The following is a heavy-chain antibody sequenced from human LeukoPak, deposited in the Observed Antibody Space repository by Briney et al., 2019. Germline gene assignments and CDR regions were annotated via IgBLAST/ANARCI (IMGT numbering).Heavy chain of an antibody. V-gene: IGHV1-2*02. CDR2: IHPHSGGT. CDR3: ARLGTGYSLSY. Sequence: ASVKVSCKASGYSFTVYSIVWVRQAPGQGLEWMGWIHPHSGGTAYGKTFQGRVTMTRDTSISTAYMELNSLGSDDAAVYYCARLGTGYSLSYWGQGTLVTVSS. CDR1: GYSFTVYS. D-gene: IGHD5-18*01. J-gene: IGHJ4*02.